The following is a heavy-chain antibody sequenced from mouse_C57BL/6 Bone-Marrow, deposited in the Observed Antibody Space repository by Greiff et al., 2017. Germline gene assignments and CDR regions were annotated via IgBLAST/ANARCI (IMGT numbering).Heavy chain of an antibody. CDR1: GYTFTSYT. CDR2: INPSSGYT. D-gene: IGHD2-1*01. J-gene: IGHJ2*01. CDR3: ARGRNGNFDY. V-gene: IGHV1-4*01. Sequence: QVHVKQSGAELARPGASVKMSCKASGYTFTSYTMHWVKQRPGQGLEWIGYINPSSGYTKYNQKFKDKATLTADKSSSTAYMQLSSLTSEDSAVYYCARGRNGNFDYWGQGTTLTVSS.